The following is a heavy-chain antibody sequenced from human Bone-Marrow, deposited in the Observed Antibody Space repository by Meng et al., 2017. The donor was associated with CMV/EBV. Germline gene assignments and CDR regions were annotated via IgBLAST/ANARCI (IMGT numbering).Heavy chain of an antibody. D-gene: IGHD6-13*01. J-gene: IGHJ4*02. V-gene: IGHV3-30*04. CDR1: GFTFSSYA. CDR2: ISYDGSNK. Sequence: GGSLRLSCAASGFTFSSYAMHWVRQAPGKGLEWVAVISYDGSNKYYADSVKGRFTISRDNSKNTLYLQMNSLRAEDTAVYYCARDHSSSYDYWGQGSLIAASS. CDR3: ARDHSSSYDY.